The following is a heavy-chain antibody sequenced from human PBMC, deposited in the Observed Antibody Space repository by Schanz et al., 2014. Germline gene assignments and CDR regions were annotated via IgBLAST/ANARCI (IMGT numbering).Heavy chain of an antibody. CDR3: GRDYSGGALDY. CDR2: ISHDGSIQ. CDR1: GFTFSNFA. V-gene: IGHV3-30*04. J-gene: IGHJ4*02. Sequence: QAQLVEPGGGVVQPGRSLRLSCAASGFTFSNFAMHWVRQAPGKGLEWVTIISHDGSIQYGADSVKGRFTLSRDNSKNTMDLQMNSLRPEDTAVYYCGRDYSGGALDYWGQGTLVTVSS. D-gene: IGHD6-19*01.